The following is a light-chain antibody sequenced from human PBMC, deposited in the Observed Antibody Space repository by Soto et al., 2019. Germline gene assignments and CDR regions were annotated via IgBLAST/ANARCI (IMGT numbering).Light chain of an antibody. CDR3: QQYDRFPYT. V-gene: IGKV1-5*03. CDR1: QSLSYW. Sequence: DIQMTQSPSTLSASVGDTVTITCRASQSLSYWLAWYLQKPGQAPKLLIHKASTLESGVPSRFSGSGSGTEFTLTISSLQPDDFATFYCQQYDRFPYTFGQGTKLEIK. CDR2: KAS. J-gene: IGKJ2*01.